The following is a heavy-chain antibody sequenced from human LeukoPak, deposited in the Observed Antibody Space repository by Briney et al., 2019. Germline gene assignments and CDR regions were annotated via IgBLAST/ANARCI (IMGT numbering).Heavy chain of an antibody. CDR3: ARGDSHLHSSGYYYY. V-gene: IGHV4-59*01. CDR1: GSSISGYY. D-gene: IGHD3-22*01. CDR2: VYNSGNV. J-gene: IGHJ4*02. Sequence: SETLSLTCTVSGSSISGYYWTWIRQPPGKGLAWIGYVYNSGNVNYNPSLRSRVTISLDTSKDQFSLKLSSVTAADTAIYYCARGDSHLHSSGYYYYWGQGTLVTVSS.